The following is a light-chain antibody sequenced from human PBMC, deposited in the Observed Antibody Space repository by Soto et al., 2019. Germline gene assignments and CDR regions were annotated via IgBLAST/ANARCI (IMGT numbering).Light chain of an antibody. CDR1: SSDVGGYNY. V-gene: IGLV2-14*01. J-gene: IGLJ1*01. CDR3: SSYAGIYFV. Sequence: QSALTQPASVSGSPGQSITISCTGTSSDVGGYNYVSWYQQHPGKAPKLMIYEVSNRPSGVSNRFSGSKSGNTASLTISGLQAEDEADYYCSSYAGIYFVFGTGTKLTVL. CDR2: EVS.